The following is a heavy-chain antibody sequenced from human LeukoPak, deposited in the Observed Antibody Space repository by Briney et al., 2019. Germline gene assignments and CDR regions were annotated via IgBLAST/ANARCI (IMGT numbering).Heavy chain of an antibody. J-gene: IGHJ4*02. V-gene: IGHV3-23*01. CDR3: AKNPFGWSGYQHYFDY. D-gene: IGHD3-3*01. CDR1: GFTFSSYA. Sequence: GGSLRLSCAASGFTFSSYAMSWVRQAPGKGVEWVSAISGSGGSTYYADSVKGRFTISRDNSKNTLYLQMNSLRAEDTAVYYCAKNPFGWSGYQHYFDYWGQGTLVTVSS. CDR2: ISGSGGST.